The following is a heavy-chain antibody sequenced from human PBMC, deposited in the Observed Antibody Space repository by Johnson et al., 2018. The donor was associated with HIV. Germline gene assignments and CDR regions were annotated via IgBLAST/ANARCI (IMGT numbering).Heavy chain of an antibody. D-gene: IGHD1-26*01. CDR2: ISYDGRKK. Sequence: QVQLVESGGGLVQPGGSLRLSCAASGFTFSDYYMSWIRQAPGKGLEWVAHISYDGRKKYYTESLRGRFTISRDNSNNTLYLQMNSLRAEDTALYFCARGGSGGYWGYLTDALEIWGQGAMVTVSS. J-gene: IGHJ3*02. V-gene: IGHV3-30*03. CDR3: ARGGSGGYWGYLTDALEI. CDR1: GFTFSDYY.